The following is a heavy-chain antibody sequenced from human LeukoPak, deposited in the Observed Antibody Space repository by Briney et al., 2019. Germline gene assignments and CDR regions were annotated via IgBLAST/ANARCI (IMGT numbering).Heavy chain of an antibody. CDR1: GGSISNYF. Sequence: SETLSLTCTVSGGSISNYFWSWVRQPAGKGLEWIGRIYSTGRSDYNPSLKSRITMSVDTSKNQFSLKLSSVTAADTAVYCCARDGPRSGYDLGHFDNLGQGTLVTASS. CDR2: IYSTGRS. V-gene: IGHV4-4*07. D-gene: IGHD5-12*01. J-gene: IGHJ4*02. CDR3: ARDGPRSGYDLGHFDN.